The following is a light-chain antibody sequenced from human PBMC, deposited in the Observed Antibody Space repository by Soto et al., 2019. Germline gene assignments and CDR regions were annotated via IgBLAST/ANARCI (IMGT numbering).Light chain of an antibody. CDR3: HQYNSWPRGT. V-gene: IGKV3-15*01. CDR1: QSVGTS. CDR2: GAS. Sequence: EIVLTQSPATLSLSPGESATLSCRVSQSVGTSLAWHQQKPGQAPRLLLYGASTRATGIPVRFRGSGSGTEFTLTISSLQSEDSAVYYCHQYNSWPRGTFGPGTKVEIK. J-gene: IGKJ3*01.